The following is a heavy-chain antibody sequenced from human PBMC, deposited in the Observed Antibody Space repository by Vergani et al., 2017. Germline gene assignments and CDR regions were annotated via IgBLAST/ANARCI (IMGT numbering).Heavy chain of an antibody. J-gene: IGHJ4*02. CDR1: GYTFTGYY. V-gene: IGHV1-2*02. CDR3: ARSPGIGSSWYCADY. Sequence: QVQLVQSGAEVKKPGASVKVSCKASGYTFTGYYMHWVRQAPGQGLEWIGWINPNSGGTNYAQKFQGRVTMTRDTSISTAYMELSRLRSDDTAVYYCARSPGIGSSWYCADYWGQGTLVTVSS. D-gene: IGHD6-13*01. CDR2: INPNSGGT.